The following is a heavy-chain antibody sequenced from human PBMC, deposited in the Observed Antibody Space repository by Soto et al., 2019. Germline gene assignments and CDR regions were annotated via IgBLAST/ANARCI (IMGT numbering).Heavy chain of an antibody. CDR2: ISGSDGST. J-gene: IGHJ6*02. Sequence: PGGSLRLSCAASGFTFSSYAMNWVRQAPGKGLEWVSVISGSDGSTYYADSVKGRFTISRDNSKNTLNLQMNSLRAEDTAVYYCARDRRPGGWLPRLRTYYYYGMDVWGQGTTVTVSS. CDR1: GFTFSSYA. CDR3: ARDRRPGGWLPRLRTYYYYGMDV. D-gene: IGHD5-12*01. V-gene: IGHV3-23*01.